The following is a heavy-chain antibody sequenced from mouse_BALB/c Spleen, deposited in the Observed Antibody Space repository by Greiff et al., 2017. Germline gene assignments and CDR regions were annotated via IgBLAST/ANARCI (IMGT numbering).Heavy chain of an antibody. D-gene: IGHD2-4*01. J-gene: IGHJ2*01. Sequence: EVKLEESGGGLVKPGGSLKLSCAASGFTFSSYAMSWVRQSPEKRLEWVAEISSGGSYTYYPDTVTGRFTISRDNAKNTLYLEMSSLRSEDTAMYYCARGNYDYDGDYFDYWGQGTTLTVSS. V-gene: IGHV5-9-4*01. CDR2: ISSGGSYT. CDR1: GFTFSSYA. CDR3: ARGNYDYDGDYFDY.